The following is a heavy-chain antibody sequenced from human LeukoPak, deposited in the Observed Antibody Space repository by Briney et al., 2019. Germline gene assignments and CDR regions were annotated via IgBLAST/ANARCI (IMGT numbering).Heavy chain of an antibody. CDR3: AKDGQLLWFGELLD. V-gene: IGHV3-30*18. CDR1: GFTFSSYG. D-gene: IGHD3-10*01. Sequence: GGSLRLSCAASGFTFSSYGMHWVRQAPGKGLEWVAVISYDGSNKYYADSVKGRFTISRDNSKNTLYLQMNSLRAEDTAVYYCAKDGQLLWFGELLDWGQGTLVTVSS. J-gene: IGHJ4*02. CDR2: ISYDGSNK.